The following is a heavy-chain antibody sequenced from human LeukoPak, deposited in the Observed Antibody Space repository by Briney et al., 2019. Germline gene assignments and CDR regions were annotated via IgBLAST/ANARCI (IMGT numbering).Heavy chain of an antibody. Sequence: GGSLRLSCAASGFTFSSYEMTWVRQAPGKGLEWISYIDSRGSRTNYADSVKGRFTISRDNAKNSLFLQMNNLRAEDTAVYYCARTTFYDLIDYWGQGTLVTVSS. CDR2: IDSRGSRT. D-gene: IGHD3-3*01. V-gene: IGHV3-48*03. CDR1: GFTFSSYE. J-gene: IGHJ4*02. CDR3: ARTTFYDLIDY.